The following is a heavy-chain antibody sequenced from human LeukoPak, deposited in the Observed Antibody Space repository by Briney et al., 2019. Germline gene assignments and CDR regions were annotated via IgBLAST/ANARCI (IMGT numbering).Heavy chain of an antibody. Sequence: PSETLSLTCAVSGGSISSTSYHWAWIRQPPGTGLEWIGNIYYSGSTYYNPSLRSRVTISVDTSKNQFSLKLSSVTAANTAVYYCASHDVGVGYALDYWGQGTLVTVSS. CDR3: ASHDVGVGYALDY. CDR1: GGSISSTSYH. D-gene: IGHD3-16*01. CDR2: IYYSGST. J-gene: IGHJ4*02. V-gene: IGHV4-39*01.